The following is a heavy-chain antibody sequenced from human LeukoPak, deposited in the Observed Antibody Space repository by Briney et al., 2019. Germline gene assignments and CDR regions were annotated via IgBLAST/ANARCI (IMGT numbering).Heavy chain of an antibody. CDR1: GGSISSYY. V-gene: IGHV4-59*08. CDR2: IYYSGST. D-gene: IGHD2-2*01. Sequence: SETLSLTCTASGGSISSYYWSWIRQPPGKGLEWIGYIYYSGSTYYNPSLESRVTISVDTSKNQFSLKLSSVTAADTAVYYCARGFRGVVVVPADYFDYWGQGTLVTVSS. J-gene: IGHJ4*02. CDR3: ARGFRGVVVVPADYFDY.